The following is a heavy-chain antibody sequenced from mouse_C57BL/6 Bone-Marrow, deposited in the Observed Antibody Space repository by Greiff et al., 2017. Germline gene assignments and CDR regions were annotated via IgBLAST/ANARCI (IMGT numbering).Heavy chain of an antibody. CDR1: GFNIKDDY. CDR2: IDPENGDT. CDR3: TRSCWFAY. J-gene: IGHJ3*01. D-gene: IGHD1-1*01. Sequence: VQLQQSGAELVRPGASVKLSCTASGFNIKDDYMHWVKQRPEQGLEWIGWIDPENGDTAYASKFQGKATITADTSSNTAYLQLSSLTSEDTAVYYCTRSCWFAYWGQGTLVTVSA. V-gene: IGHV14-4*01.